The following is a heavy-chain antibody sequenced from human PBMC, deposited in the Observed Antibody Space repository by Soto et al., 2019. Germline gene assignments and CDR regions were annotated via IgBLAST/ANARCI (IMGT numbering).Heavy chain of an antibody. Sequence: QVQLVQSGAEVKKPGSSVKVSCKASGGTFSSYAISWVRQAPGQGLEWMGGIIPIFGTANYAQKFQGRVTITAEESTSTAYMELSSLRSEDTAVYYCARDFSDILTGSRVNYYYYGMDVWGQGTTVTVSS. V-gene: IGHV1-69*01. CDR1: GGTFSSYA. CDR2: IIPIFGTA. CDR3: ARDFSDILTGSRVNYYYYGMDV. D-gene: IGHD3-9*01. J-gene: IGHJ6*02.